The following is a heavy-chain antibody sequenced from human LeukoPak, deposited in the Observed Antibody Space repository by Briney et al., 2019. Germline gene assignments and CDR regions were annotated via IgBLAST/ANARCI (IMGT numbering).Heavy chain of an antibody. CDR3: AREGSATARPFVSNDX. CDR1: GGSISNYY. D-gene: IGHD6-6*01. J-gene: IGHJ4*02. Sequence: SETLSLTCTVSGGSISNYYWSWIRQPAGKGLEWIGRIHTSGNTDYNPSLKSRVTMSLDTSKNQFSLRLNSMTAADTAVYYCAREGSATARPFVSNDXWGQGXLVTV. CDR2: IHTSGNT. V-gene: IGHV4-4*07.